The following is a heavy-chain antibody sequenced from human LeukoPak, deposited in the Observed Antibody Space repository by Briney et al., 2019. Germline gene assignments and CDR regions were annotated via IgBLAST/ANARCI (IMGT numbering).Heavy chain of an antibody. CDR2: IYSGGST. Sequence: PGGSLRLSCAASGFTVSSNYMSWVRQAPGKGLEWVSVIYSGGSTYYADSVKGRFTISRDNSKNTLYLQMNSLRAEDTAVYYCARTQPGIAVAGTLIPLDYWGQGTLVTVSS. CDR3: ARTQPGIAVAGTLIPLDY. V-gene: IGHV3-66*01. D-gene: IGHD6-19*01. CDR1: GFTVSSNY. J-gene: IGHJ4*02.